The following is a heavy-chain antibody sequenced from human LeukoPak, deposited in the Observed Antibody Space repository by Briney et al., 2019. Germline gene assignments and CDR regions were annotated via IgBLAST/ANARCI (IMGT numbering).Heavy chain of an antibody. D-gene: IGHD3-10*01. CDR1: GGSISSSSYY. CDR3: ARDVHSVHWWGSGSSTHFDY. Sequence: SETLSLTCTVSGGSISSSSYYWGWIRQPPGKGLEWIGSIYYSGSTYYNPSLKSRVTISVDTSKNQFSLKLSSVTAADTAVYYCARDVHSVHWWGSGSSTHFDYWGQGTLVTVSS. J-gene: IGHJ4*02. CDR2: IYYSGST. V-gene: IGHV4-39*07.